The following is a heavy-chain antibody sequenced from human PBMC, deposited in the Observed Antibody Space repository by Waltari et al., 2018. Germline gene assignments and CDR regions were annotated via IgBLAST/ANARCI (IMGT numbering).Heavy chain of an antibody. V-gene: IGHV3-7*01. D-gene: IGHD3-9*01. CDR3: AGGLGYLIDY. Sequence: EVQLVESGGGLVKPGGSLRLSCSASGSTFDSYWMNWVRRAPGKGLEWVANIRRDGSEKYYVDSVKGRFTVSRDNAKKSLYLQMDSLRAEDTAVYYCAGGLGYLIDYWGQGTLVTVSS. CDR1: GSTFDSYW. CDR2: IRRDGSEK. J-gene: IGHJ4*02.